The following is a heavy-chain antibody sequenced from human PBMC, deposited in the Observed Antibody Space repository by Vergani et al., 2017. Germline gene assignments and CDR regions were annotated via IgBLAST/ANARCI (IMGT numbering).Heavy chain of an antibody. Sequence: QVQLVQCGAEVKTPGSSVTVSCKASGGPFSSYALSWVRQAPGQGVVWMGSIIPIFVTANYVQKFQGRVTMTANKSTSTAYMELSSLRSEDTAVYYCAREGQLGYCSSTSCYSAFDIWGQGTMVTVSS. CDR1: GGPFSSYA. CDR3: AREGQLGYCSSTSCYSAFDI. CDR2: IIPIFVTA. V-gene: IGHV1-69*14. D-gene: IGHD2-2*02. J-gene: IGHJ3*02.